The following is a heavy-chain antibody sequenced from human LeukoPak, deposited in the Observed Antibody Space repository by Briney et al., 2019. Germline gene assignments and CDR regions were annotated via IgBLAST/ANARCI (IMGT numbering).Heavy chain of an antibody. D-gene: IGHD4-23*01. J-gene: IGHJ6*02. CDR1: GYTFTSYA. Sequence: ASVKVSCKASGYTFTSYAMHWVRQAPGQRLEWMGWINAGNGNTKYSQKFQGRVTITRDTSASTAYMELSSLRSEDTAVYYCATLPGPYGGNRYGMDVWGQGTTVTVSS. CDR2: INAGNGNT. V-gene: IGHV1-3*01. CDR3: ATLPGPYGGNRYGMDV.